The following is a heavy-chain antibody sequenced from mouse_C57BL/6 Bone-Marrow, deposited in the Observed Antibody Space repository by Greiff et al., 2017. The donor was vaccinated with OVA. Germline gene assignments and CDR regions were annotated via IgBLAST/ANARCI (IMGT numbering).Heavy chain of an antibody. CDR1: GFNIKDYY. J-gene: IGHJ3*01. Sequence: VQLKQSGAELVKPGASVKLSCTASGFNIKDYYMPWVKQRTEQGLEWIGRIAPEDGETKYAPKFQGKATITADTSSNTAYLKLSSLTSEDTAVYYCAITSWDSWFAYWGQGTLVTVSA. D-gene: IGHD4-1*01. CDR2: IAPEDGET. V-gene: IGHV14-2*01. CDR3: AITSWDSWFAY.